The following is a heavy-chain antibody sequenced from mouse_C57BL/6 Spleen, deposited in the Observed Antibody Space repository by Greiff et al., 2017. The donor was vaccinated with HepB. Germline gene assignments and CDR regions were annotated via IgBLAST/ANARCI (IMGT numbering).Heavy chain of an antibody. CDR2: IDPETGGT. J-gene: IGHJ1*03. Sequence: QVQLQQSGAELVRPGASVTLSCKASGYTFTDYEMHWVKQTPVHGLEWIGAIDPETGGTAYNQKFKGKAILTADKSSSTAYMEIRSLTSEDSAVYYCTRGLLRRYFDVWGTGTTVTVSS. CDR3: TRGLLRRYFDV. CDR1: GYTFTDYE. V-gene: IGHV1-15*01. D-gene: IGHD1-2*01.